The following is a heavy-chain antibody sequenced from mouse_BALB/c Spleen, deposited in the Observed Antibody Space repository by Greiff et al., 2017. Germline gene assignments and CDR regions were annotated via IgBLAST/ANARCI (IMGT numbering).Heavy chain of an antibody. D-gene: IGHD1-1*01. J-gene: IGHJ2*01. Sequence: VQLQQSGPSLVQPSQSLSITCTVSGFSLTSYGVHWVRQSPGKGLEWLGVIWRGGSTDYNAAFMSRLSITKDNSKSQVFFKMNSLQADDTAIYYYAKNRGSCGSLFDYWGQGTTLTVSS. CDR1: GFSLTSYG. CDR3: AKNRGSCGSLFDY. CDR2: IWRGGST. V-gene: IGHV2-5-1*01.